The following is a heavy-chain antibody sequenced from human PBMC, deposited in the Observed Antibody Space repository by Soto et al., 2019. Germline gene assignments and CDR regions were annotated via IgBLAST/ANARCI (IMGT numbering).Heavy chain of an antibody. CDR2: IYYSGST. CDR1: GGSISSYY. CDR3: ARQSCSGGSCYSGYFQH. V-gene: IGHV4-59*08. J-gene: IGHJ1*01. Sequence: SETLSLTCTVSGGSISSYYWSWIRQPPGKGLEWIGYIYYSGSTNYNPSLKSRVTISVDTSKNQFSLKLSSVTAADTAVYYCARQSCSGGSCYSGYFQHWGQGTLVTVSS. D-gene: IGHD2-15*01.